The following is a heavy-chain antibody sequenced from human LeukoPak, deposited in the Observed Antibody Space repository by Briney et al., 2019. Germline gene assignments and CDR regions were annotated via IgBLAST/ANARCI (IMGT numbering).Heavy chain of an antibody. Sequence: SQTLSLTCAISGDSVSSNSAAWNWIRQSPSRGLEWLGRTYYRSKLYNDYAVSVKSRITINPDTSKNQFSLQLNSVTPEDTAVYYCARALGYCSGGSCYPKGGYYYYGMDVWGQGTTVTVSS. CDR1: GDSVSSNSAA. D-gene: IGHD2-15*01. CDR2: TYYRSKLYN. CDR3: ARALGYCSGGSCYPKGGYYYYGMDV. J-gene: IGHJ6*02. V-gene: IGHV6-1*01.